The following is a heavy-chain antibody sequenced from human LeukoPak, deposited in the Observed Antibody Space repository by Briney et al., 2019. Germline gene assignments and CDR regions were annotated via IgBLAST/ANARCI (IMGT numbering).Heavy chain of an antibody. D-gene: IGHD6-13*01. CDR2: INHSGST. Sequence: SETLSLTCAVYGGSFSGYYWSWIRQPPGKGLEWIGEINHSGSTNYNPSLKSRGTISVDTSKNQFSLKLSSVTAADTAVYYCARESRRIAAAGPSYYMDVWGRGTTVTVSS. J-gene: IGHJ6*03. CDR3: ARESRRIAAAGPSYYMDV. V-gene: IGHV4-34*01. CDR1: GGSFSGYY.